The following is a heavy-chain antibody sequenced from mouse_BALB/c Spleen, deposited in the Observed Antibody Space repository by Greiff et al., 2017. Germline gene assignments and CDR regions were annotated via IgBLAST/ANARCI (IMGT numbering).Heavy chain of an antibody. CDR3: ARGGTSYYGNYGDY. V-gene: IGHV1-18*01. Sequence: VQLQQSGPELVKPGASVKIPCKASGYTFTDYNMDWVKQSHGKSLEWIGDINPNNGGTIYNQKFKGKATLTVDKSSSTAYMELRSLTSEDTAVYYCARGGTSYYGNYGDYWGQGTTLTVSS. D-gene: IGHD2-10*01. CDR1: GYTFTDYN. CDR2: INPNNGGT. J-gene: IGHJ2*01.